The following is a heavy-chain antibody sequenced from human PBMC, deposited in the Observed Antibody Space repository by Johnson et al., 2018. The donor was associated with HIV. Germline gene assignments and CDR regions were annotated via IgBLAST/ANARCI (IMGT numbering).Heavy chain of an antibody. V-gene: IGHV3-23*01. D-gene: IGHD2-15*01. CDR2: ISGSGDTT. J-gene: IGHJ3*02. CDR3: ASILVVAAQEADAFDI. CDR1: AFTFSKYA. Sequence: EVLLLESGGGLVQPGGSLRLSCAASAFTFSKYAMSWVRQAPGKGLEWVSGISGSGDTTDYADSVKGRFTVSRDNSKNTLYLQMDSLRAEDTAMYYCASILVVAAQEADAFDIWGQGTMVTVSS.